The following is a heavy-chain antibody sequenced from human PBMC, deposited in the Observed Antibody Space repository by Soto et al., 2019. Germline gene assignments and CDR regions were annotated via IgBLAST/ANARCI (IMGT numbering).Heavy chain of an antibody. CDR1: GYTFTSYG. Sequence: ASVKVSCKASGYTFTSYGISWVRQAPGQGLEWMGWISAYNGNTNYAQKLQGRVTMTTDTSTSTAYMELRSLRSDDTAVYYCARARGRDQLLKLDWFDPWGQGTLVTVSS. V-gene: IGHV1-18*01. CDR3: ARARGRDQLLKLDWFDP. CDR2: ISAYNGNT. J-gene: IGHJ5*02. D-gene: IGHD2-2*01.